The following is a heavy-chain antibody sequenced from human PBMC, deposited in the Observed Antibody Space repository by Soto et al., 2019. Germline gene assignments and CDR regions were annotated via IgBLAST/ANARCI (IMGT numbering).Heavy chain of an antibody. CDR2: ISLSGGST. D-gene: IGHD5-12*01. CDR1: GDTFSTYS. J-gene: IGHJ4*02. V-gene: IGHV1-46*01. CDR3: GRDHKVDPTSRIDY. Sequence: GASVKVSCKASGDTFSTYSITWMRQAPGRGLEWMGIISLSGGSTSYAQNFQGRITMTRDTSTSTVYMELSSLRSDDTAVYYCGRDHKVDPTSRIDYWGQGTLVTVS.